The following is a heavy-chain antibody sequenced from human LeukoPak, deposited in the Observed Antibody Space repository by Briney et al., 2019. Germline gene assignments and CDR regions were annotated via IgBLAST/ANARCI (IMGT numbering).Heavy chain of an antibody. CDR3: AKDPVDYYDSSTADY. D-gene: IGHD3-22*01. V-gene: IGHV3-23*01. CDR1: GVSISSSNSY. J-gene: IGHJ4*02. CDR2: ISGSGGST. Sequence: ETLSLTCTVSGVSISSSNSYWGWIRQPPGKGLEWVSAISGSGGSTYYADSVKGRFTISRDNSKNTLYLQMNSLRAEDTAVYYCAKDPVDYYDSSTADYWGQGTLGTVSS.